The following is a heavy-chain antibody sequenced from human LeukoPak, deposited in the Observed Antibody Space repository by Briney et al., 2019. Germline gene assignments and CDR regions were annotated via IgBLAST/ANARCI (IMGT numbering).Heavy chain of an antibody. CDR2: IYPGASDT. D-gene: IGHD6-13*01. Sequence: GESLKISCKGSGYSFTSYCIGWVRQMPGKGLEWMGIIYPGASDTRYSPSFQGQVSISADKSISTAYLQWSSLKASDTAMYYCARIGIAAAIWFDPWGQGTLVTVSS. V-gene: IGHV5-51*01. CDR3: ARIGIAAAIWFDP. J-gene: IGHJ5*02. CDR1: GYSFTSYC.